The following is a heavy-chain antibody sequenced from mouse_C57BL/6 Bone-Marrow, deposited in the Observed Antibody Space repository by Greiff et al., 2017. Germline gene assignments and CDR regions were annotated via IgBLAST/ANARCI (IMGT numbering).Heavy chain of an antibody. V-gene: IGHV5-6*01. CDR1: GFTFSSYG. J-gene: IGHJ2*01. CDR3: GSNYYGSSYDY. CDR2: ISSGGSYT. D-gene: IGHD1-1*01. Sequence: EVHLVESGGDLVKPGGSLKLSCAASGFTFSSYGMSWVRQTPDKRLEWVATISSGGSYTYYPDSVKGRFTISRDNAKNTLYLQKSRLKSEDTAMYYCGSNYYGSSYDYGGQGNTLTVSA.